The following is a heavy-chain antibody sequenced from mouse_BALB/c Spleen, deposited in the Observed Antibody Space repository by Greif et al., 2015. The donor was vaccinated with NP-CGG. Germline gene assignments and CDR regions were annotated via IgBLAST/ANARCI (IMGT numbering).Heavy chain of an antibody. V-gene: IGHV5-12-2*01. Sequence: EVKLVESGGGLVQPGGSLKLPCAASGFTFSSYTMSWVRQTPEKRLEWVAYISNGGGSTYYPDTVKGRFTISRDNAKNTLYLQMSSLRSEDTAMYYCARHGNYAMDYWGQGTSVTVSS. CDR3: ARHGNYAMDY. CDR2: ISNGGGST. D-gene: IGHD1-1*02. J-gene: IGHJ4*01. CDR1: GFTFSSYT.